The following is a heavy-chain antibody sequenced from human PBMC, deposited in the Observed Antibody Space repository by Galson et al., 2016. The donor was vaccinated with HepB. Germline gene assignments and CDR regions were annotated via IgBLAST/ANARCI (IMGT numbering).Heavy chain of an antibody. D-gene: IGHD2-15*01. J-gene: IGHJ5*02. Sequence: SLRLSCASSGFTFRYYAMTWVRRAPGKGLEWVSDISGAGGTTHYADSVKGRFTISRDNSRDTLYLQMDRLRAADTAVYYCAKERGWYGGPNYGSWGRGILVTVSS. CDR2: ISGAGGTT. CDR1: GFTFRYYA. CDR3: AKERGWYGGPNYGS. V-gene: IGHV3-23*01.